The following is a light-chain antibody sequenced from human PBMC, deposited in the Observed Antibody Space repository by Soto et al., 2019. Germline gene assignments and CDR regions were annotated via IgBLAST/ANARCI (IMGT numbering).Light chain of an antibody. CDR2: EDN. J-gene: IGLJ3*02. V-gene: IGLV6-57*01. CDR3: QSYGSSSWV. CDR1: SGSIASHY. Sequence: NFMLTQPHSVSESPGKTVTISCTRSSGSIASHYVHWYQQRPGSSPTTVIYEDNQRPSGVPVRFSGSIDSASNSASLTISGLKTEDEADDYCQSYGSSSWVFGGGTKVTV.